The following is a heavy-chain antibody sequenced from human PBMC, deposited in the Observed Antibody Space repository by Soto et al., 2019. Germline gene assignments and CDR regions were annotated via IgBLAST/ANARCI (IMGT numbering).Heavy chain of an antibody. Sequence: QVQLVESGGGVVQPGRSLRLSCAASGFTFSNYAMHWVRQPPGKGLEWVALILYDGRNKYYADSVKGRFTLSRDNSKNTLYLQMNSLRAEDTAVYYCAKVNTAMALDYWGQGTLIAVSS. D-gene: IGHD5-18*01. CDR1: GFTFSNYA. V-gene: IGHV3-30*18. CDR2: ILYDGRNK. CDR3: AKVNTAMALDY. J-gene: IGHJ4*02.